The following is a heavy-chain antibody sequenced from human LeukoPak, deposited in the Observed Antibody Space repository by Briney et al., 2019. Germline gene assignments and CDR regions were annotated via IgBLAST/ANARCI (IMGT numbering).Heavy chain of an antibody. CDR3: ARDQIHYYYYGMDV. V-gene: IGHV3-21*01. D-gene: IGHD5-18*01. J-gene: IGHJ6*02. CDR1: GFTFRSYA. CDR2: ISSSSSYI. Sequence: GGSLRLSCEGSGFTFRSYAMNWVRQAPGKGLEWVSSISSSSSYIYYADSVKGRFTISRDNAKNSLYLQMNSLRAEDAAVYYCARDQIHYYYYGMDVWGQGTTVTVSS.